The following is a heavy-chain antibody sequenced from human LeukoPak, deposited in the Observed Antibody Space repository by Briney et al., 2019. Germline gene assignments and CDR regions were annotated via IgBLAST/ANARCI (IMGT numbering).Heavy chain of an antibody. V-gene: IGHV4-59*12. CDR3: ARVIGIAVAGTTNWFDP. Sequence: SETLSLTCTVSGGSISSYYWSWIRQPPGKGLEWIGYIYYSGSTNYNPSLKSRVTISVDTSKNQFSLKLSSVTAADTAVYYCARVIGIAVAGTTNWFDPWGQGTLVTVSS. D-gene: IGHD6-19*01. CDR1: GGSISSYY. J-gene: IGHJ5*02. CDR2: IYYSGST.